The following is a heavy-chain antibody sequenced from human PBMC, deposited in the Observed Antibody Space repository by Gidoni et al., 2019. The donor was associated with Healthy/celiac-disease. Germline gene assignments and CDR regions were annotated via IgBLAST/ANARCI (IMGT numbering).Heavy chain of an antibody. J-gene: IGHJ4*02. V-gene: IGHV3-11*06. CDR1: GFPFSDYY. Sequence: QVQLVESGGGLVKPGGSLRLSCAASGFPFSDYYMSWIRQAPGKGLEWVSYIGSSSSYTNYADSVKGRFTISRDNAKNSLYLQMNSLRAEDTAVYYCAKSPKSPAAPAYYFDYWGQGTLVTVSS. CDR3: AKSPKSPAAPAYYFDY. CDR2: IGSSSSYT.